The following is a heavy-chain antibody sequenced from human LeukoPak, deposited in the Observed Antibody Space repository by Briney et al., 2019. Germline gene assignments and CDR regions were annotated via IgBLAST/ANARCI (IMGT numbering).Heavy chain of an antibody. J-gene: IGHJ5*01. CDR2: ITGSGAST. V-gene: IGHV3-23*01. D-gene: IGHD4-17*01. Sequence: PGGSLRLSCAASGFTFSSYAMNWVRQAPGKGLEWVSAITGSGASTYHADSVKGRFTISRDNSKNTLYLQMNGLRAEDTAVYYCAKERIPTTVTTSLCDSWGQGTLVTVSS. CDR3: AKERIPTTVTTSLCDS. CDR1: GFTFSSYA.